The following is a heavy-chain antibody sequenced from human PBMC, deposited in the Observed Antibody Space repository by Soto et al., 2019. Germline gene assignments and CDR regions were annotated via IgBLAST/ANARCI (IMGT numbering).Heavy chain of an antibody. J-gene: IGHJ4*02. CDR2: INHSGST. CDR3: ARTWIQLWSRGNFDY. Sequence: LSLTCAVYGGSFSGYYWSWIRQPPGKGLEWIGEINHSGSTNYNPSLKSRVTISVDTSKNQFSLKLSSVTAADTAVYYCARTWIQLWSRGNFDYWGQGTLVTVSS. V-gene: IGHV4-34*01. CDR1: GGSFSGYY. D-gene: IGHD5-18*01.